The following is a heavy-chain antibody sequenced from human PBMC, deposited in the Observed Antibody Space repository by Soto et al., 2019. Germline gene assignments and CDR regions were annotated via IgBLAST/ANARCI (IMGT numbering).Heavy chain of an antibody. CDR1: GGSVSSGSYY. Sequence: QVQLQESGPGLVKPSETLSLTCTVSGGSVSSGSYYWSWIRQPPGKGLEWIGYIYYSGSTNYNPSLTSRVTIPVDTSKNQFALKLSSVTAADTAVYYCARGDYYYGMDVWGQGTTVTVSS. CDR2: IYYSGST. J-gene: IGHJ6*02. V-gene: IGHV4-61*01. CDR3: ARGDYYYGMDV.